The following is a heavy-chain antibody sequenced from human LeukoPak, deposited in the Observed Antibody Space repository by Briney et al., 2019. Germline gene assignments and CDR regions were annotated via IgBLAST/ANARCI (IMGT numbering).Heavy chain of an antibody. Sequence: SETLSLTCTVSGGSISSGSYYWSWIRQPAGKGLEWIGRIYTSGSTNYNPSLGSRVTISIDTSKNQFSLKLSSVTAADTAVYYCAREFTFYGSGSYHFDYWGQGTLVTVSS. V-gene: IGHV4-61*02. D-gene: IGHD3-10*01. CDR2: IYTSGST. CDR1: GGSISSGSYY. J-gene: IGHJ4*02. CDR3: AREFTFYGSGSYHFDY.